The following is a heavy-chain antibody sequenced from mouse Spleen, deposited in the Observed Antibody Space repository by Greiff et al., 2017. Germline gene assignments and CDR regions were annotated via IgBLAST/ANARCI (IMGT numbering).Heavy chain of an antibody. V-gene: IGHV1-69*01. CDR1: GYTFTDYW. D-gene: IGHD4-1*01. Sequence: VQLQQSGAELVMPGASVKMSCKASGYTFTDYWMHWVKQRPGQGLEWIGAIDTSDSYTSYNQKFKGKATLTVDESSSTAYMQLSSLTSEDSAVYYCARGGLTGTRAMDYWGQGTSVTVSS. CDR3: ARGGLTGTRAMDY. CDR2: IDTSDSYT. J-gene: IGHJ4*01.